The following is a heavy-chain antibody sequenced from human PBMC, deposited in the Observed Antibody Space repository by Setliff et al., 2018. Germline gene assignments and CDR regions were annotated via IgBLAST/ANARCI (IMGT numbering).Heavy chain of an antibody. CDR1: GGTFRTDG. J-gene: IGHJ4*02. CDR2: IIPVFGTA. CDR3: ARDTRDKYDTSGYYLSFDS. D-gene: IGHD3-22*01. Sequence: SVKVSCKASGGTFRTDGFSWVRQAPGQGLEWMGRIIPVFGTAKYAQKFQGRVTISADESTRTAYMELSSLRFEDTAVYYCARDTRDKYDTSGYYLSFDSWGQGTLVTVSS. V-gene: IGHV1-69*13.